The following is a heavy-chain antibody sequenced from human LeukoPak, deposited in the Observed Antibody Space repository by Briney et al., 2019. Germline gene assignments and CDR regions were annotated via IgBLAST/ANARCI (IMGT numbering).Heavy chain of an antibody. Sequence: AETLSLICTVYGGSITNSYWKWIRQSPGKGLECIGDINYSGSTNYNPSLKSRVTISVDTSKNQFSLKLSSVTAADTAVYFCARDPLSTNDFDIWGQGTMVTVSS. J-gene: IGHJ3*02. V-gene: IGHV4-59*01. CDR2: INYSGST. CDR1: GGSITNSY. D-gene: IGHD1-1*01. CDR3: ARDPLSTNDFDI.